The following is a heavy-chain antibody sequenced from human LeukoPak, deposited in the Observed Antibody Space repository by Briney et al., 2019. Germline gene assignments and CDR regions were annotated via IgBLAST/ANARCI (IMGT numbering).Heavy chain of an antibody. CDR2: ISGSGGST. D-gene: IGHD2-15*01. CDR3: AKDIIGYCSGGSCPDDSFDY. J-gene: IGHJ4*02. Sequence: GGSLRLSCAASGFTFSPLGMSWVRQAPGKGLEWVSVISGSGGSTYYADSVKGRFTISRDNSKNTLYLQMNSLRAEDTAVYYCAKDIIGYCSGGSCPDDSFDYWGQGTLVTVSS. V-gene: IGHV3-23*01. CDR1: GFTFSPLG.